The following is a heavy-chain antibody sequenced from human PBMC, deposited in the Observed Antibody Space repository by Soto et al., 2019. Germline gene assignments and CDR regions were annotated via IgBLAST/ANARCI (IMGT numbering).Heavy chain of an antibody. D-gene: IGHD3-3*01. Sequence: QGQLVQSGAEVKKPGSSVKVSCKASGGTFSSYAISWVRQAPGQGLEWMGGIIPIFGTTNYAQKFQGRVTITADKSTSTAYLELRSLRSEDTAVYYCARDRVPIFGVVPLSGAENWFDPWGQGTLVTVSS. CDR2: IIPIFGTT. V-gene: IGHV1-69*06. CDR3: ARDRVPIFGVVPLSGAENWFDP. CDR1: GGTFSSYA. J-gene: IGHJ5*02.